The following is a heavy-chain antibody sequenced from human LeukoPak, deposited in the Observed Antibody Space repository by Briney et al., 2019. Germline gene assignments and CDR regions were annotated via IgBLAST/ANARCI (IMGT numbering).Heavy chain of an antibody. Sequence: ASVRVSCKASGYTFTGYYMQWVRQAPGQGLEWMGWINPDSGGANFAQKLQGRVTMTRDTSISTSYMELGRLTSDDTAVYFCARGGSSWPRDFDYWGQGTLVTVSS. CDR2: INPDSGGA. V-gene: IGHV1-2*02. CDR3: ARGGSSWPRDFDY. D-gene: IGHD6-13*01. CDR1: GYTFTGYY. J-gene: IGHJ4*02.